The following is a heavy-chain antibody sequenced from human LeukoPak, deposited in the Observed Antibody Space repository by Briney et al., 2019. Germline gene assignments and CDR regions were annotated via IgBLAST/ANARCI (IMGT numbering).Heavy chain of an antibody. Sequence: SETLSLTCAVYGGSFSGYYWSWIRQPPGKGLEWIGEINHSGSTNYNPSLKSRVTISVDTSKNQFPLKLSSVTAADTAVYYCARGRLRVDWFDPWGQGTLVTVSS. CDR2: INHSGST. V-gene: IGHV4-34*01. J-gene: IGHJ5*02. CDR1: GGSFSGYY. CDR3: ARGRLRVDWFDP.